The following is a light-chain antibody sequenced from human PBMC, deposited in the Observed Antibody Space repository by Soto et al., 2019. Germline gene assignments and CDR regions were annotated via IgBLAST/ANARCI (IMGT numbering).Light chain of an antibody. CDR2: GTS. J-gene: IGKJ5*01. CDR1: QSVTSSF. CDR3: QQYGSSPIT. Sequence: EIVLTQSPATLSVSPGDRATLSCRASQSVTSSFLAWYQQKPGQAPRLLIYGTSSRATGIPDRFSGSGSGTDFTLTISRLEPEDFAVYYCQQYGSSPITFGQGTRLEI. V-gene: IGKV3-20*01.